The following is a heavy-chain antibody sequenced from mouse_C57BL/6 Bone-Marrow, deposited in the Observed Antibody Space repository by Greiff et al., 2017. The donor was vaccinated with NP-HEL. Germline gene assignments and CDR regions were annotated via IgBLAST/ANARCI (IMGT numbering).Heavy chain of an antibody. V-gene: IGHV4-1*01. J-gene: IGHJ3*01. CDR1: GIDFSRYW. CDR3: ARPDYYGSSPFAY. Sequence: EVHLVESGGGLVQPGGSLKLSCAASGIDFSRYWMSWVRRAPGKRLEWIGEINPDSSTINYAPSLKDKFIISRDNAKNTLYLQMSKVRSEDTALYYCARPDYYGSSPFAYWGQGTLVTVSA. D-gene: IGHD1-1*01. CDR2: INPDSSTI.